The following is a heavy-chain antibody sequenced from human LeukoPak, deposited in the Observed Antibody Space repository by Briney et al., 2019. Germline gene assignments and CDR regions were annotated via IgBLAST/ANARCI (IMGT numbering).Heavy chain of an antibody. CDR3: AISPGVMITFGGAPATDYFDY. CDR1: GYTFTDYY. Sequence: ASVKVSCKASGYTFTDYYMHWVRQAPAQGLEWMGCINPNSGGTNYAQKFQGRVTMTRDTSISTAYMEVSRLRSDDTAVYYCAISPGVMITFGGAPATDYFDYWGQGTLVTVSS. CDR2: INPNSGGT. D-gene: IGHD3-16*01. V-gene: IGHV1-2*02. J-gene: IGHJ4*02.